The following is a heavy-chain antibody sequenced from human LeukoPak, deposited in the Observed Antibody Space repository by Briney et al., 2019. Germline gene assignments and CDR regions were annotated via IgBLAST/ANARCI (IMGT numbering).Heavy chain of an antibody. CDR3: ARAEINDYIRY. CDR2: IYQSGST. D-gene: IGHD4-11*01. Sequence: SETLSLTCIVSGYSIRSGYNWGWIRQSPGKGLEWIGSIYQSGSTYDNPSLKSRVTMSIDTSKNQSSLKLTSVTAADTAVYYCARAEINDYIRYWGQGIPVTVSS. V-gene: IGHV4-38-2*02. J-gene: IGHJ4*02. CDR1: GYSIRSGYN.